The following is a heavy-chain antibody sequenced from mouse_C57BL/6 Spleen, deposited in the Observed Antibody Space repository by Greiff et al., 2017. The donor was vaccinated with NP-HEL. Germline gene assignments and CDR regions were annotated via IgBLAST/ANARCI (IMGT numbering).Heavy chain of an antibody. CDR2: IYPGSGNT. V-gene: IGHV1-66*01. CDR1: GYSFTSYY. CDR3: ARSGGYDGYSFDY. Sequence: QVQLQQSGPELVKPGASVKISCKASGYSFTSYYIHWVKQRPGQGLEWIGWIYPGSGNTKYNEKFKGKATLTADTSSSTAYMQLSSLTSEDSAVYYCARSGGYDGYSFDYWGQGTTLTVSS. J-gene: IGHJ2*01. D-gene: IGHD2-3*01.